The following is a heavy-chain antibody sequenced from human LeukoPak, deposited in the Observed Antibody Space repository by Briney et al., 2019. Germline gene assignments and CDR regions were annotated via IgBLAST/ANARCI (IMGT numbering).Heavy chain of an antibody. CDR2: INPNSDGT. V-gene: IGHV1-2*02. CDR3: ARARWDRARYFDY. CDR1: GYTFTGYY. Sequence: ASVKVSCKASGYTFTGYYMHWVRQAPGQGLEWMGWINPNSDGTIYAQKFQGRVTMTRDTSISTAYMELSRLRSDDTAVYYCARARWDRARYFDYWGQGTLVTVSS. J-gene: IGHJ4*02. D-gene: IGHD1-26*01.